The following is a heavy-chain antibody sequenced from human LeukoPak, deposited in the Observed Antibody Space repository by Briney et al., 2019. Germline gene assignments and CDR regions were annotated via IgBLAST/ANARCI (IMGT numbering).Heavy chain of an antibody. V-gene: IGHV3-53*04. D-gene: IGHD6-19*01. CDR2: IYSGGST. J-gene: IGHJ4*02. CDR1: GFTVSSNY. CDR3: ARAPEWLIFDY. Sequence: GGSLRLSCAASGFTVSSNYMSWLRQAPGKGLEWVSVIYSGGSTYYADSVKGRFTISRHNSKNTLYLQMNSLRAEDTAVYYCARAPEWLIFDYWGQGTLATVSS.